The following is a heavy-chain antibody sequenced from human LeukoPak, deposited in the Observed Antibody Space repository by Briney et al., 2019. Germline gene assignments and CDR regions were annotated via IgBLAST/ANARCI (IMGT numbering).Heavy chain of an antibody. CDR2: IYPDDSDT. V-gene: IGHV5-51*01. J-gene: IGHJ6*03. Sequence: GESLKISCKGSGFSFIGYWIGWVRQMPGKGLEWMGVIYPDDSDTRYSPSFQGQVTISADKSISTVYLQWSSLKASDTAMYYCARQRTGYINSKYYYYYMDVWGKGTTVTVSS. D-gene: IGHD6-13*01. CDR1: GFSFIGYW. CDR3: ARQRTGYINSKYYYYYMDV.